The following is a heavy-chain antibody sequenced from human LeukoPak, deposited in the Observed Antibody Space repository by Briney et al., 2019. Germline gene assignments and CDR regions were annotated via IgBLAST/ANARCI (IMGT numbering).Heavy chain of an antibody. J-gene: IGHJ5*02. D-gene: IGHD3-3*01. CDR2: IRSKGYGGTT. Sequence: PGGSVRLSCTASGFIFGHYALSGVRQAPGKGGEGVGFIRSKGYGGTTEYAASAKGRFTISRDDSKSITYLQMNSLKTEDTAVYYCTRPQSSITIFGVVIAYNWFDPWGQGTLVTVSS. CDR3: TRPQSSITIFGVVIAYNWFDP. CDR1: GFIFGHYA. V-gene: IGHV3-49*04.